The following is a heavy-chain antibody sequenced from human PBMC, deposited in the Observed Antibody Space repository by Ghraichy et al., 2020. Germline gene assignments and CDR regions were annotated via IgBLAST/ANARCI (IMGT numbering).Heavy chain of an antibody. D-gene: IGHD1-26*01. CDR2: INHSGST. CDR1: GGSFSGYY. CDR3: ARWERFWAFDI. Sequence: GSLRLSCAVYGGSFSGYYWSWIRQPPGKGLEWIGEINHSGSTNYNPSLKSRVTISVDTSKNQFSLKLSSVTAADTAVYYCARWERFWAFDIWGQGTMVTVSS. J-gene: IGHJ3*02. V-gene: IGHV4-34*01.